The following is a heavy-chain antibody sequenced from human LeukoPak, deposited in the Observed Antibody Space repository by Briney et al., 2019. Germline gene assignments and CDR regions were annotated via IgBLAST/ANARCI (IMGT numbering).Heavy chain of an antibody. CDR2: IIPIFGTA. V-gene: IGHV1-69*13. CDR3: ARSELPDCSSTSCYTPLFDY. Sequence: ASVKVSCKASGYTFTSYIISWVRQAPGQGLEWMGGIIPIFGTANYAQKFQGRVTITADESTSTAYMELSSLRSEDTAVYYCARSELPDCSSTSCYTPLFDYWGQGTLVTVSS. J-gene: IGHJ4*02. D-gene: IGHD2-2*02. CDR1: GYTFTSYI.